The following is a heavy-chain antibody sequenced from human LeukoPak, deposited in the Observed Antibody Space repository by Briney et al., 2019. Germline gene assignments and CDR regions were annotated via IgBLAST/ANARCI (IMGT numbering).Heavy chain of an antibody. Sequence: GGSLRLSCAASGFTVDDYGMAWVRQAPGKGLEWVPGINWNGGSTDYADFVKGRFTISRDNAKNSLYLQMNSLRAEDTAFYYCARSYAQYCSTASCSHCDHWGQGTLATVSS. CDR3: ARSYAQYCSTASCSHCDH. V-gene: IGHV3-20*04. J-gene: IGHJ4*02. CDR1: GFTVDDYG. CDR2: INWNGGST. D-gene: IGHD2-2*01.